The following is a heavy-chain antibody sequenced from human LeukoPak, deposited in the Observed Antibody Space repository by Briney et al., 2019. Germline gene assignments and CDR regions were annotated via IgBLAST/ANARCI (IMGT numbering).Heavy chain of an antibody. CDR1: GYTFTSYD. D-gene: IGHD1-7*01. V-gene: IGHV1-2*02. Sequence: ASVKVSCKASGYTFTSYDINWVRQATGQGLEWMGWINPNSGGTNYAQKFQGRVTMTRDTSISTAYMELSRLRSDDTAVYYCAREAGTTFHAFDIWGQGTMVTVSS. CDR2: INPNSGGT. CDR3: AREAGTTFHAFDI. J-gene: IGHJ3*02.